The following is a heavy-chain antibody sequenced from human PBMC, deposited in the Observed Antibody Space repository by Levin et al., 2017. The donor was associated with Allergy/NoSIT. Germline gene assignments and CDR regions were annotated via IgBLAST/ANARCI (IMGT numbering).Heavy chain of an antibody. CDR3: AKGRGYCSGGTCYYPNDAFDL. J-gene: IGHJ3*01. Sequence: QTGGSLRLSCAASGFTFASYAMTWVRQAPGKGLEWVSGVSASGSNTDYADSVKGRFTISRDNSKNTLYLQMNSLRAEDTAVLYCAKGRGYCSGGTCYYPNDAFDLWGQGTMVTVSS. D-gene: IGHD2-15*01. CDR1: GFTFASYA. CDR2: VSASGSNT. V-gene: IGHV3-23*01.